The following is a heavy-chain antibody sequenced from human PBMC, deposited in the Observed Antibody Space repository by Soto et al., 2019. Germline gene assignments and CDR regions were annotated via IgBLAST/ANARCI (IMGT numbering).Heavy chain of an antibody. CDR1: GFTFSSYG. CDR3: AKDFNSGYDYFYYYYYGMDF. CDR2: ISYDGSNK. J-gene: IGHJ6*02. D-gene: IGHD5-12*01. V-gene: IGHV3-30*18. Sequence: LRLSCAASGFTFSSYGMHWVRQAPGKGLEWVAVISYDGSNKYYADSVKGRFTISRDNSKNTLYLQMNSLRAEDTAVYYCAKDFNSGYDYFYYYYYGMDFWGQGTTVTVSS.